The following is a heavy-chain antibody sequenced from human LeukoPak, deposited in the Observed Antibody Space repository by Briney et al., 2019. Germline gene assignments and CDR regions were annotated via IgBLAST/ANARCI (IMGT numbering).Heavy chain of an antibody. CDR2: IKQDGSVQ. CDR3: LVTTRSRGFDY. Sequence: GGSLRLSCAASGFTFSNYWMNWVRQAPGKGLEWVANIKQDGSVQNYVDSVKGRFTIYRDNHKNSVYLQMSSLRAEDTAVYYCLVTTRSRGFDYWGQGTLVTVSS. J-gene: IGHJ4*02. D-gene: IGHD1/OR15-1a*01. CDR1: GFTFSNYW. V-gene: IGHV3-7*01.